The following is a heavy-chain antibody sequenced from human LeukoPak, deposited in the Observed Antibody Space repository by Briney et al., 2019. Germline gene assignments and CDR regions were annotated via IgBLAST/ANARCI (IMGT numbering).Heavy chain of an antibody. V-gene: IGHV3-9*01. CDR2: ISWNSGSI. CDR3: ARDAHYYGSGSPIDS. D-gene: IGHD3-10*01. CDR1: GFTFDDYA. Sequence: PGGSLRLSCAASGFTFDDYAMHWVRQAPGKGLERVSSISWNSGSIGYADSVKGRFTISRDNAKDSLYLQMNSLRAEDTALYYCARDAHYYGSGSPIDSWGQGTLVTVSS. J-gene: IGHJ4*02.